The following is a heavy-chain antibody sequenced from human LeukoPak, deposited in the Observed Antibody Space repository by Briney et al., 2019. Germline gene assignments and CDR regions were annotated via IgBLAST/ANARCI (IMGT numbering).Heavy chain of an antibody. CDR3: AKGVLYSGDEEHYYFDY. V-gene: IGHV3-23*01. D-gene: IGHD1-26*01. CDR2: ISGSGGDT. CDR1: GFTFSSYA. J-gene: IGHJ4*01. Sequence: GGSLRLSCAASGFTFSSYAMSWVRQAPGKGLEWVSAISGSGGDTYYADSVKGRFTISRDNSKNTLYVQLNSLRAEDTAIYYCAKGVLYSGDEEHYYFDYWGQGTLVTVSS.